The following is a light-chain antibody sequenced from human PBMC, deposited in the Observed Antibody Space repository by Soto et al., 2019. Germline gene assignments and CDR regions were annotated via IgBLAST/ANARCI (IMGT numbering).Light chain of an antibody. CDR2: KDN. CDR1: PLTRQY. V-gene: IGLV3-25*02. Sequence: SYELTQPPSMSVSPGQTARITCSGDPLTRQYVYWYQQKPGQAPLLVIYKDNERPSGIPERFSGSTSGTTGTLTISRVRAEDEADYYCQTADNSGTFLLFAGGTKLTVL. J-gene: IGLJ3*02. CDR3: QTADNSGTFLL.